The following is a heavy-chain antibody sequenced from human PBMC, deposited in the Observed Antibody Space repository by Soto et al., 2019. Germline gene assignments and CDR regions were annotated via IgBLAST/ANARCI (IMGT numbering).Heavy chain of an antibody. Sequence: QVQLVESGGGLVKPGGSLRLSCVASGFTFSDHYMTWIRQAPGKGLEWLSYISTSSSYTNYADSVKGRFTISRDNAMNSLYLQMNSLRAEDMAVYYCARLRLTGYFDYWGQGTRVTVSS. V-gene: IGHV3-11*05. J-gene: IGHJ4*02. CDR3: ARLRLTGYFDY. CDR2: ISTSSSYT. CDR1: GFTFSDHY.